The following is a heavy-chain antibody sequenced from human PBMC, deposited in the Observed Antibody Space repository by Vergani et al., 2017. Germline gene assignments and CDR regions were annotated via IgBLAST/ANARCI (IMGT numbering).Heavy chain of an antibody. CDR1: GFTFSSYS. CDR3: ARDPDIAVAGNY. Sequence: EVQLVESGGGLVQPGGSLRLSCAASGFTFSSYSMNWVRQAPGKGLEWVSYISSSGSTIYYADSVKGRFTISRDNAKNSLYLQMNSLRAEDTAVYYCARDPDIAVAGNYWGQGTLVTVSS. J-gene: IGHJ4*02. V-gene: IGHV3-48*04. D-gene: IGHD6-19*01. CDR2: ISSSGSTI.